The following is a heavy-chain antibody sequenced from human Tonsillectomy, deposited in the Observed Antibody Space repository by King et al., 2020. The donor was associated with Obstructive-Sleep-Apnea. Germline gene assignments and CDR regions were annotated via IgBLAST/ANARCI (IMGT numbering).Heavy chain of an antibody. CDR1: GGSISSDLW. Sequence: QLQVSGPGLVKPSGTLSLTCAVSGGSISSDLWWSWVRQAPGKGLVWIGEIYQSGRTNYNPSLKSRVTISIDKSKNQFSLKLNSVTVADTAVYYCAREGFLQGFDYWGQGTLVTVSS. CDR3: AREGFLQGFDY. V-gene: IGHV4-4*02. J-gene: IGHJ4*02. CDR2: IYQSGRT.